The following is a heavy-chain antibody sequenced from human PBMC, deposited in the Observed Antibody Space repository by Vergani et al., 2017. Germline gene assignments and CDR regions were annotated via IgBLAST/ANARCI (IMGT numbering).Heavy chain of an antibody. CDR3: ARDQADYVWGSYRPFDY. Sequence: EVQLVESGGGLVQPGGSLRLSCAASGFTFSSYSMNWVRQAPGKGLEWVSYISSSSSTIYYADSVKGLFTISRDNAKNSLYLQMNSLRAEDTAVYYCARDQADYVWGSYRPFDYWGQGTLVTVSS. J-gene: IGHJ4*02. V-gene: IGHV3-48*04. D-gene: IGHD3-16*02. CDR1: GFTFSSYS. CDR2: ISSSSSTI.